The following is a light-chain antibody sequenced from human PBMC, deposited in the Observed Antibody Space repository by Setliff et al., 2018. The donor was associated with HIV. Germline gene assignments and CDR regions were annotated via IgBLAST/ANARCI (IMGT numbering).Light chain of an antibody. CDR3: FLSYSGARRV. Sequence: VVTQEPSLTVSPGGTVTLTCGSSTGAVTSGHYPYWFQQKPGQAPRTLIYDTSNKHSWTPARFSGSLLGGKAALTLSGAQPGDEAEYYCFLSYSGARRVFGGGTKVTVL. V-gene: IGLV7-46*01. CDR2: DTS. J-gene: IGLJ3*02. CDR1: TGAVTSGHY.